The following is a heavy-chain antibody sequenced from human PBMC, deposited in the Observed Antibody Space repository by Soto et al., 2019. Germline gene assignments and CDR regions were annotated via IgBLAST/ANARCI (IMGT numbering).Heavy chain of an antibody. CDR3: ARGPFVVVPAAMAGSRWFDP. V-gene: IGHV4-34*01. CDR1: GGSFSGYY. Sequence: SETLSLTCAVYGGSFSGYYWSWIRQPPGKGLEWIGEINHSGSTNYNPSLKSRVTISVDTSKNQFSLKLSSVTAADTAVYYCARGPFVVVPAAMAGSRWFDPWGQGTLVTVSS. D-gene: IGHD2-2*01. J-gene: IGHJ5*02. CDR2: INHSGST.